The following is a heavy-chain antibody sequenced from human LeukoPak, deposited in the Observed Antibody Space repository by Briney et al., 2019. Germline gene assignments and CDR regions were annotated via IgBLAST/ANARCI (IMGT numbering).Heavy chain of an antibody. CDR2: ISAYNGNT. V-gene: IGHV1-18*01. D-gene: IGHD3-9*01. CDR1: GYTFTRYG. J-gene: IGHJ4*02. CDR3: AREGLDILTGYPHDY. Sequence: ASVKVSCKASGYTFTRYGISWVRQAPAQGLEWMGWISAYNGNTDYAQKLHGRVTLTTGTSTSTAYMELRSLRSDDTAVYYCAREGLDILTGYPHDYWGQGTLVTVSS.